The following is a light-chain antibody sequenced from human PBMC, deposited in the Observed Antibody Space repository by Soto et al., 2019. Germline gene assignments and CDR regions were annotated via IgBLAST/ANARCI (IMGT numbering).Light chain of an antibody. Sequence: EIVLTQSPGTLSLSPGERATLSCRASQSVSSSDLAWYQHRPGQVPKFLIYGASNRASGIPDRFSGSGSGTDFTLTISELRPEDFPVYYCQHYGSSRTFGQGTKVEIK. CDR1: QSVSSSD. CDR2: GAS. J-gene: IGKJ1*01. CDR3: QHYGSSRT. V-gene: IGKV3-20*01.